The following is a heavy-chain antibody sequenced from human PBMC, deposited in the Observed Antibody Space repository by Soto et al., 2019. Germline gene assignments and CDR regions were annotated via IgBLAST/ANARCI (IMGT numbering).Heavy chain of an antibody. J-gene: IGHJ4*02. D-gene: IGHD6-19*01. V-gene: IGHV3-15*07. CDR3: TPLALKYSSGWYEFSD. CDR1: GFTFSNVW. Sequence: EVQLVESGGGLVKPGGSLRLSCAASGFTFSNVWMNWVRQAPGKGLEWVGSIKSKTDGGTTDYAAPVKGRFTISRDDSKNTLYLQMNSLNTEDTAVYYCTPLALKYSSGWYEFSDWGQGTLVTVSS. CDR2: IKSKTDGGTT.